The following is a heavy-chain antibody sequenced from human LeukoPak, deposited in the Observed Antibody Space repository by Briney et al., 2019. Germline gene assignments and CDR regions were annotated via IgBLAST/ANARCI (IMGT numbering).Heavy chain of an antibody. CDR1: GFTFSSYG. V-gene: IGHV3-30*18. J-gene: IGHJ4*02. Sequence: PGRSLRLSCAASGFTFSSYGMHWVRQAPGKGLEWVAVISYDGSNKYYADSVKGRFTISRDNSKNTLYLQINSLKAEDTAVYYCAKDLRAVAGKSPIFFDYWGQGTLVTVSS. CDR3: AKDLRAVAGKSPIFFDY. D-gene: IGHD6-19*01. CDR2: ISYDGSNK.